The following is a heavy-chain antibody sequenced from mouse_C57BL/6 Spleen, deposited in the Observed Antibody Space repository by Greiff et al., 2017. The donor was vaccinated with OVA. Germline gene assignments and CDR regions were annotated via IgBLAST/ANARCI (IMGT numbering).Heavy chain of an antibody. J-gene: IGHJ4*01. CDR3: ASATMVTGMDY. CDR2: ISYDGSN. Sequence: EVKLVESGPGLVKPSQSLSLTCSVTGYSITSGYYWNWLRQFPGNKLEWMGYISYDGSNNYNPSLKNRISITRDTSKNQFFLKLNSVTTEDTATYYCASATMVTGMDYWGQGTSVTVSS. CDR1: GYSITSGYY. V-gene: IGHV3-6*01. D-gene: IGHD2-2*01.